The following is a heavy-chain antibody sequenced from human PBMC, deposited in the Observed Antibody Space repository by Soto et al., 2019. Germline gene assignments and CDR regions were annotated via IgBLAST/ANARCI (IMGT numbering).Heavy chain of an antibody. CDR2: INHSGST. J-gene: IGHJ4*02. CDR3: ARGGGRTHSLRYFDY. V-gene: IGHV4-34*01. D-gene: IGHD2-15*01. Sequence: QVQLQQWGAGLLKPSETLSLTCAVYGGSFSGYYWSWIRQPPGKGLEWIGEINHSGSTNYNPSLKSRVPISVNTSKTQFSLKRSSVTAADPAVYYCARGGGRTHSLRYFDYWGQGTLVTVSS. CDR1: GGSFSGYY.